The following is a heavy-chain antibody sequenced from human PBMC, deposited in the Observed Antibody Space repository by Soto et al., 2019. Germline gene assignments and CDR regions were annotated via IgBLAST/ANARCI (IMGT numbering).Heavy chain of an antibody. Sequence: SVKVSCKASGFTFTSSAVQWVRQARGQRLEWIGWIVVGSGNTNYAQKFQERVTITRDMSTSTAYMELSSLRSEDTAVYYCAAAGEGYISGWHQYYYGMDVCGQGTTVTVSS. J-gene: IGHJ6*02. CDR2: IVVGSGNT. CDR1: GFTFTSSA. D-gene: IGHD6-19*01. CDR3: AAAGEGYISGWHQYYYGMDV. V-gene: IGHV1-58*01.